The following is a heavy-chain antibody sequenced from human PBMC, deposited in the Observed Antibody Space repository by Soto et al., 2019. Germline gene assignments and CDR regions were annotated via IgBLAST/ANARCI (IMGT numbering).Heavy chain of an antibody. CDR3: ARVDIAVVPSTTFDY. CDR2: IKYSGHT. V-gene: IGHV4-39*01. J-gene: IGHJ4*02. Sequence: QLQLQESGPGLVKPSETLSLTCTVSGGSISSISYYWGWIRQPPGKRLEWIGSIKYSGHTFYNPSLKSRVTMSVDTSKNQFSLRLSSVTAAETAVYYCARVDIAVVPSTTFDYWGQGTLVTVSS. CDR1: GGSISSISYY. D-gene: IGHD2-2*01.